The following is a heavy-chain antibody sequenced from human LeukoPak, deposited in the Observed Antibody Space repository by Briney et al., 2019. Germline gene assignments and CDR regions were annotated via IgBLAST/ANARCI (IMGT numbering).Heavy chain of an antibody. CDR3: ARMGYSSGWVFDY. Sequence: SVKVSCKASGFTFTRSAMQWVRQARGQRLEWIGWIVVGSGNTKYAQKFQERVTITRDMSTGTAYMELSSLRSEDTAVYYCARMGYSSGWVFDYWGQGTLVTVSS. V-gene: IGHV1-58*02. CDR2: IVVGSGNT. D-gene: IGHD6-19*01. J-gene: IGHJ4*02. CDR1: GFTFTRSA.